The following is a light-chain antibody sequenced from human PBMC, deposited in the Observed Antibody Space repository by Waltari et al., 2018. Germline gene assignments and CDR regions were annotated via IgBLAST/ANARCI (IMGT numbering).Light chain of an antibody. Sequence: DIVMTQSPDSLAVSLGERATINCKYSQSVLYSSNNKHYLAWYQQKPGQPPKPLIYWASTRESGVPDRFSGSGSGTDFTLTISSLQAEDVAVYYCQQYYSTPPTFGQGTKVEIK. J-gene: IGKJ1*01. CDR1: QSVLYSSNNKHY. V-gene: IGKV4-1*01. CDR2: WAS. CDR3: QQYYSTPPT.